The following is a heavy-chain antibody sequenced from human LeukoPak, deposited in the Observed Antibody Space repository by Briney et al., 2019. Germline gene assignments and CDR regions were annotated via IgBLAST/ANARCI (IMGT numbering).Heavy chain of an antibody. D-gene: IGHD2-2*01. CDR3: ARVPYQLLFRGIDV. V-gene: IGHV3-7*01. J-gene: IGHJ6*02. CDR1: GFTFSSYW. Sequence: GGSLRLSCAASGFTFSSYWMSWVRQAPGKGLEWVANIKQDGSEKYYVDSVKGRFTISRDNAKSSLYLQMNSLRAEDTAVYYCARVPYQLLFRGIDVWGQGTTVTVSS. CDR2: IKQDGSEK.